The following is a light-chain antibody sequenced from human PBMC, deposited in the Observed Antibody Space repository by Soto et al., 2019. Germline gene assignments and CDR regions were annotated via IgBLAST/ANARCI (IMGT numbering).Light chain of an antibody. CDR3: QQYNSYSVT. J-gene: IGKJ1*01. Sequence: IQMTQSPSSLSASVGDRVTITCRASQSIINYLAWYQQKPGKAPKLLIYDASSLESGVPSRFSGSGSGTEFTLNISSLQADDFATYYCQQYNSYSVTFGQGTKVDIK. CDR1: QSIINY. CDR2: DAS. V-gene: IGKV1-5*03.